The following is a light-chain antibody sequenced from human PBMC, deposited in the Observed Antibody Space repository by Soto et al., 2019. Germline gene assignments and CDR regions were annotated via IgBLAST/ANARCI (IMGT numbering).Light chain of an antibody. CDR3: CSYVSPHTYV. CDR2: EGS. CDR1: GSDVVNYNL. V-gene: IGLV2-23*01. Sequence: QSALTQPASVSGSPGQSITISCSGTGSDVVNYNLVSWYQQYPGKAPKLMIYEGSKRPSGVSNRFSGSKSGNTASLTISGRRAEDEADYYCCSYVSPHTYVFGTGTKLTVL. J-gene: IGLJ1*01.